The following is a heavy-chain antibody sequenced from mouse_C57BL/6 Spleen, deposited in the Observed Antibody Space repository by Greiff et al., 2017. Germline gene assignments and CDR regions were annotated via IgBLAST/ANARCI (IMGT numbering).Heavy chain of an antibody. CDR3: TKILYYEDAMDY. CDR2: IDPETGGT. Sequence: VQLQESGAELVRPGASVTLSCKASGYTFTDYEMHWVKQTPVHGLEWIGAIDPETGGTAYNQKFKGKAILTADKSSSTAYMELRSLTSEDSAVYYCTKILYYEDAMDYWGQGTSVTVSS. CDR1: GYTFTDYE. J-gene: IGHJ4*01. V-gene: IGHV1-15*01. D-gene: IGHD2-4*01.